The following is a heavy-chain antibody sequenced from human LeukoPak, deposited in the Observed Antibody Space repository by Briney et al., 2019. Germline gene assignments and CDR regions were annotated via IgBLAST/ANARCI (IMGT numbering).Heavy chain of an antibody. D-gene: IGHD3-10*02. Sequence: GGSLRLSCVASGVTLSTYWTHWVRQAPGKGLVWVSRIRGDGISDEIRTNYADSVKGRFTISRDSAKNTVYLQMNSLRAEDTAVYYCAELGITMIGGVWGKGTTVTISS. CDR2: IRGDGISDEIRT. CDR3: AELGITMIGGV. J-gene: IGHJ6*04. CDR1: GVTLSTYW. V-gene: IGHV3-74*01.